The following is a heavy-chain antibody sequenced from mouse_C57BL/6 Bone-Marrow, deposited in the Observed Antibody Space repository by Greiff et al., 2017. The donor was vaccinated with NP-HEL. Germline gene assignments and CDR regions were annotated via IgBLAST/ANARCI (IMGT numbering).Heavy chain of an antibody. J-gene: IGHJ3*01. CDR2: IWGDGST. Sequence: QVHVKQSGPGLVAPSQSLSITCTVSGFSLTSYGVSWVRQPPGKGLEWLGVIWGDGSTNYHSAPISRLSISKDNSKSQVFLKLNSLQNDDTATYYCARERDDGYLLFAEWGQGTLVTVSA. CDR1: GFSLTSYG. CDR3: ARERDDGYLLFAE. V-gene: IGHV2-3*01. D-gene: IGHD2-3*01.